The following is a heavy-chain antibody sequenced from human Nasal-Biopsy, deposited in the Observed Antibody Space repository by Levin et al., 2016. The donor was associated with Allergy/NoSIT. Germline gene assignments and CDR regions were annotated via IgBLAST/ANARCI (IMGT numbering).Heavy chain of an antibody. V-gene: IGHV3-73*01. Sequence: GGSLRLSCAASGFNFSGSAMHWVRQASGKGLEWVGRIRGKANSYATVYAGSVKGRFTISRDDSKNTAYLLLNSLKTEDTAVYYCTTGPGSISSGDWVDFWGQGTLVTVSS. CDR3: TTGPGSISSGDWVDF. CDR1: GFNFSGSA. D-gene: IGHD6-6*01. J-gene: IGHJ4*02. CDR2: IRGKANSYAT.